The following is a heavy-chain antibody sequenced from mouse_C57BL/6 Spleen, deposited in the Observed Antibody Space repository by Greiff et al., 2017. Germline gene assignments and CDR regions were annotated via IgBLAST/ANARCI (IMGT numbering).Heavy chain of an antibody. V-gene: IGHV10-3*01. CDR1: GFTFNTYA. D-gene: IGHD2-4*01. CDR3: VREEAYDYDAFLYFDY. CDR2: IRSKSSNYAT. J-gene: IGHJ2*01. Sequence: EVQGVESGGGLVQPKGSLKLSCAASGFTFNTYAMHWVRQAPGKGLEWVARIRSKSSNYATYYADSVKDRFTISRDDSQSMLYLQMNNLKTEDTAMYYCVREEAYDYDAFLYFDYWGQGTTLTVSS.